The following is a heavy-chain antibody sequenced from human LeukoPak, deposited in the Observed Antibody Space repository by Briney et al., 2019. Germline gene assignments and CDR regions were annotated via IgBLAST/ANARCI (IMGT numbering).Heavy chain of an antibody. J-gene: IGHJ6*02. CDR3: ARAIVVVPAAIPYYGMDV. CDR2: IIPIFGIA. V-gene: IGHV1-69*04. D-gene: IGHD2-2*01. Sequence: SVKVSCKASGGTFSSYAISWVRQAPGQGLEWMGRIIPIFGIANYAQKFQGRVTITADKSTSTVYMELSSLRSEDTAVYYCARAIVVVPAAIPYYGMDVWGQGTTVTVSS. CDR1: GGTFSSYA.